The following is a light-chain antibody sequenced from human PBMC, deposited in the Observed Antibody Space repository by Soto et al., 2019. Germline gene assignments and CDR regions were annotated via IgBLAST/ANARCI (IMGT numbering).Light chain of an antibody. J-gene: IGKJ1*01. CDR2: AAS. Sequence: DIQMTQSPSSLSASVGDRVTITCRASQGISNSLAWYQQKPGKVPKLLIYAASTLQSGVPSRFSGSVSGRDFTLTISSLQPEDVATYYCQNYNSAPRTFGQGTKVEIK. V-gene: IGKV1-27*01. CDR1: QGISNS. CDR3: QNYNSAPRT.